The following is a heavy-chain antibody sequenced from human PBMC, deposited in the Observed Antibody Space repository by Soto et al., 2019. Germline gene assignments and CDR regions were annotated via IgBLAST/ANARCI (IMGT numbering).Heavy chain of an antibody. CDR1: GFTFDDYA. D-gene: IGHD3-22*01. J-gene: IGHJ6*02. CDR2: ITWNSDEI. Sequence: EVQLVESGGGLVQPGRSLRLSCAASGFTFDDYAMHWVRRRPGRGLEWVSGITWNSDEIGYPDSVKGRFSISRDNAKKYLYLQMNSLRPDDTALYYCAASRGYDSSGYSGYYYGMDVWGQGTTVTVSS. V-gene: IGHV3-9*01. CDR3: AASRGYDSSGYSGYYYGMDV.